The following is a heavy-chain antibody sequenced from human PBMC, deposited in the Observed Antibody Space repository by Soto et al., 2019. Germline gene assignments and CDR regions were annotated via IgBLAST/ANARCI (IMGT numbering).Heavy chain of an antibody. Sequence: QVQLVQSGAEVKKPGASVKVSCKASGYTFTGYYMHWVRQAPGQGLEWMGWINPNSGGTNYAQKFQGRVTMTRDTSIITAYMELSRLRSDDTAVYYCARELNCSSTSCLSDYYYGMDVWGQGTTVTVSS. J-gene: IGHJ6*02. CDR2: INPNSGGT. V-gene: IGHV1-2*02. CDR1: GYTFTGYY. D-gene: IGHD2-2*01. CDR3: ARELNCSSTSCLSDYYYGMDV.